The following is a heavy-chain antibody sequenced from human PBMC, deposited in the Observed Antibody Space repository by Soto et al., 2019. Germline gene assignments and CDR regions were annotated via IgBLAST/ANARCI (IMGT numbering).Heavy chain of an antibody. V-gene: IGHV4-30-2*05. Sequence: SETLSLTCGVSGGSLSGATYSWNWIRQPPGKGLEWIGYIYYSGSTYYNPSLKSRVTISVDTSKNQFSLKLSSVTAADTAVYYCARVSYYYDSSGFGLKQYYFDYWGQGTLVT. J-gene: IGHJ4*02. CDR2: IYYSGST. CDR3: ARVSYYYDSSGFGLKQYYFDY. D-gene: IGHD3-22*01. CDR1: GGSLSGATYS.